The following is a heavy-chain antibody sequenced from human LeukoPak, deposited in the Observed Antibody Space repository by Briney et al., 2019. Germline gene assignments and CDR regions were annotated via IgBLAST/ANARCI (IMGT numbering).Heavy chain of an antibody. J-gene: IGHJ4*02. CDR3: AKFPSTVPTNYFDY. CDR2: IRGSGDNT. D-gene: IGHD2-2*01. Sequence: GGSLRLSCAASGFTFSTYDMNWVRQAPGKGLDWVSAIRGSGDNTFYADSVKGRFTISRDNSKNTLYLQMNNLRAEDTAIYYCAKFPSTVPTNYFDYWGQGTLVTVSS. V-gene: IGHV3-23*01. CDR1: GFTFSTYD.